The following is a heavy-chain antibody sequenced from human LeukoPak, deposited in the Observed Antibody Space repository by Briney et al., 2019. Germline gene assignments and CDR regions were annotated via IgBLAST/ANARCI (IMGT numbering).Heavy chain of an antibody. CDR1: GFTFSSYG. V-gene: IGHV3-30*03. Sequence: GGSLRLSCAASGFTFSSYGMHWVRQAPGKGLEWVAVVSYDGSNKYYADSVKGRFTISRDNSKNTLYLQMNSLRAEDTAVYYCSGKSGGFDYWGQGTLVTVSS. CDR2: VSYDGSNK. CDR3: SGKSGGFDY. D-gene: IGHD4-23*01. J-gene: IGHJ4*02.